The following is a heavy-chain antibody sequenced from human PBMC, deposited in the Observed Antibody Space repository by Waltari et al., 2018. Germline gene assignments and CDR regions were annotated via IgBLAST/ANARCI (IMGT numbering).Heavy chain of an antibody. CDR3: ATFNSRDAFDV. J-gene: IGHJ3*01. CDR1: GCGIGKQG. Sequence: EVQLVESGGGLVKPEGSLGLSCADSGCGIGKQGMSGVRQAPGKGQEWVGRIKNKIDGGKTDYAAPVKGRFTISRDDSKNMLYLQMNSLKTEDTAVYYCATFNSRDAFDVWGQGTMVTVSS. CDR2: IKNKIDGGKT. V-gene: IGHV3-15*01.